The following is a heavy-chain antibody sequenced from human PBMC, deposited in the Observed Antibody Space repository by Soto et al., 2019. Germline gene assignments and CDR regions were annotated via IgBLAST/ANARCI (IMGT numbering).Heavy chain of an antibody. CDR2: IKQDGSEK. V-gene: IGHV3-7*01. CDR1: RFTFSSYW. CDR3: ARGQLCSGYDWGYYMDV. D-gene: IGHD5-12*01. J-gene: IGHJ6*03. Sequence: EVQLVESGGGLVQPGGSLRLSCAASRFTFSSYWMSWVRQAPGKGLEWVANIKQDGSEKYYVDSVKGRFTISRDNAKNSLYLQMNSLRAEDTAVYYCARGQLCSGYDWGYYMDVWGKGTTVTVSS.